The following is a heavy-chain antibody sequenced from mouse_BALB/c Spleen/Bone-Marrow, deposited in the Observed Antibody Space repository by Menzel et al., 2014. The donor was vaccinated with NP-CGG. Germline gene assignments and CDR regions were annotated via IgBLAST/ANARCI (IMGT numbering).Heavy chain of an antibody. V-gene: IGHV6-6*01. J-gene: IGHJ4*01. CDR2: IRSKAINHAS. Sequence: EVMFVESGGGLVQPGGSIKLSCAASGFTFSDAWMDWVRQSPEKGLEWVAEIRSKAINHASYYAESVKGRFTISRDDSKSSVYLQRNSLRAEDTGIYYCSRISGIGMDYWGQGTSVTVSS. D-gene: IGHD4-1*01. CDR1: GFTFSDAW. CDR3: SRISGIGMDY.